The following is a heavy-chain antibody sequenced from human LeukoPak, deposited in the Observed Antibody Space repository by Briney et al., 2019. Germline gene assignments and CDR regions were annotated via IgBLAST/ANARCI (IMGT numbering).Heavy chain of an antibody. CDR2: IYSGGST. J-gene: IGHJ4*02. Sequence: GGSLRLSCAASGFTVSSNYMSWVRQPPGKGLEGVSVIYSGGSTYYADSVKGRFTISRDNSKNTLYLQMNSLRAEDTAVYYCARRSDRVRGVIIDYWGQGTLVTVSS. D-gene: IGHD3-10*01. V-gene: IGHV3-53*01. CDR1: GFTVSSNY. CDR3: ARRSDRVRGVIIDY.